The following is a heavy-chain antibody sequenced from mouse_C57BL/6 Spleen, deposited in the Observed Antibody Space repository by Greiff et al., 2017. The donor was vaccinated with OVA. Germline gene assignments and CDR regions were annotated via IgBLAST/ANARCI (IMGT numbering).Heavy chain of an antibody. J-gene: IGHJ4*01. CDR2: IDPSDSYT. Sequence: VQLQQPGAELVMPGASVKLSCKASGYTFTSYWMHWVKQRPGQGLEWIGEIDPSDSYTNYNQKFKGKSTLTVDKSSSTAYMQLSSLTSEDSAVYYCARSATVVAGNYAMDYWGQGTSVTVSS. V-gene: IGHV1-69*01. CDR3: ARSATVVAGNYAMDY. D-gene: IGHD1-1*01. CDR1: GYTFTSYW.